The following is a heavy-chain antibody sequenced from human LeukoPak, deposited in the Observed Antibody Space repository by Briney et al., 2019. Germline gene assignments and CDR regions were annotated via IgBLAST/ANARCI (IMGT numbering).Heavy chain of an antibody. Sequence: SETLSLTCTVSGGSISSYYLSWLRLPPGKGPEWIGSISYSGSTNYNPSLKSRVTISIDTSKNHFSLKVTSVTAADTAVYYCARGLGSYPYYFDYWGQGTLVTVSS. J-gene: IGHJ4*02. V-gene: IGHV4-59*01. CDR2: ISYSGST. CDR1: GGSISSYY. CDR3: ARGLGSYPYYFDY. D-gene: IGHD1-26*01.